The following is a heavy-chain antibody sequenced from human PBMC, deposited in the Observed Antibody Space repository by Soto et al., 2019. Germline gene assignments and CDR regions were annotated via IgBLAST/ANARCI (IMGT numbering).Heavy chain of an antibody. V-gene: IGHV2-5*02. J-gene: IGHJ4*02. Sequence: SGATLVNPTQTLTLTCTFSGFSLSTSGVGVGWIRQPPAKALEWLGIIFWDDDKRYRPSLKRRVSITKDTSKNQLVLTMTNMDPVDTATYYCAHLAWKEMWPRAPVVNWGQGTPVTVS. CDR2: IFWDDDK. CDR1: GFSLSTSGVG. CDR3: AHLAWKEMWPRAPVVN. D-gene: IGHD1-1*01.